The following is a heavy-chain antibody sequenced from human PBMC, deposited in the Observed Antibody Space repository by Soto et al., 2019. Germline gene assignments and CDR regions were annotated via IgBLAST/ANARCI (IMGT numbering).Heavy chain of an antibody. CDR1: GYSISSGYS. CDR2: IYHSGST. CDR3: ARASGTPVTTNFDY. J-gene: IGHJ4*02. D-gene: IGHD4-17*01. Sequence: KPSETLSLTCAVSGYSISSGYSWGWIRQPPGKGLEWIGSIYHSGSTYYNPSLKSRVTISVDTSKNQFSLKVSSVTAADTAVYYCARASGTPVTTNFDYWGQGTLVTVSS. V-gene: IGHV4-38-2*01.